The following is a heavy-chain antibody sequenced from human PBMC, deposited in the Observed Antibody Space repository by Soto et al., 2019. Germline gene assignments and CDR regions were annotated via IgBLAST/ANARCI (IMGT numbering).Heavy chain of an antibody. D-gene: IGHD1-26*01. CDR2: IDPSDSYT. V-gene: IGHV5-10-1*01. CDR3: ASSGSYHYYGMDV. J-gene: IGHJ6*02. CDR1: GNSFTSYW. Sequence: GESLKISCKGSGNSFTSYWTSWVRQMPGKGLEWMGRIDPSDSYTNYSPSFQGHVTISADKSISTANLQWSSLKASDTAMYYCASSGSYHYYGMDVWGQGTTVTVSS.